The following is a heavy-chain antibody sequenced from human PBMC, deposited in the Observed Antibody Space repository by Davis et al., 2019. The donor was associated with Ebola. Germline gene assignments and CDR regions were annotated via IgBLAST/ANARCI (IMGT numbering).Heavy chain of an antibody. J-gene: IGHJ4*02. Sequence: GESLKISCGASGFSFSSYWMHWVRQAPGKGLVWVSRIKTDGSMTGYGDSVQGRFTLSRDNAKNTLYLQMNDLRAEDTAVYYCVREGRIFGCDYWGQGVLVTVSS. V-gene: IGHV3-74*01. D-gene: IGHD3-3*01. CDR1: GFSFSSYW. CDR2: IKTDGSMT. CDR3: VREGRIFGCDY.